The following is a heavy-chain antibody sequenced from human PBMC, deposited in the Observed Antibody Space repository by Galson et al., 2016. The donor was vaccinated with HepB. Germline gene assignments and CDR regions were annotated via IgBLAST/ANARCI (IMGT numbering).Heavy chain of an antibody. D-gene: IGHD3-10*01. V-gene: IGHV3-23*01. CDR1: GFTFTTYG. Sequence: SLRLSCAASGFTFTTYGMSWVRQAPGKGLEWVAFISGSGGYTHYAHSVKGRFTLSRDNSKNTVSLLMNSLRAEDTALYYCAKDGSPTAGYMDVWGPGTTVSGSS. J-gene: IGHJ6*03. CDR2: ISGSGGYT. CDR3: AKDGSPTAGYMDV.